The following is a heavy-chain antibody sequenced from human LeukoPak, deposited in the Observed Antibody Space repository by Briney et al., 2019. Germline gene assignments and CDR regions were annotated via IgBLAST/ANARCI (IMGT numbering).Heavy chain of an antibody. CDR2: ISYDGSNK. V-gene: IGHV3-30*18. CDR3: AKDDNYLRFLS. J-gene: IGHJ5*02. Sequence: GGSLRLSCAASGFTFSSYGMHWVRQAPGKGLEWVAVISYDGSNKYYADSVKGRFTISRDNSKNTLYLQMNSLRAEDTAVYYCAKDDNYLRFLSWGQGTLVTVSS. D-gene: IGHD3-16*01. CDR1: GFTFSSYG.